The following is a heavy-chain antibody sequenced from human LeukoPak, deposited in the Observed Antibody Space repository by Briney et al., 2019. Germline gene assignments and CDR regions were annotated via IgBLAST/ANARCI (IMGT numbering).Heavy chain of an antibody. Sequence: PSETLSLTCTVSGGSIGSDYWSWIRQPPGKGLEWIGYIYYSGSTNYNPSLKSRVTISVDTSKNQFSLKLSSVTAADTAVYYCARHSRMITFGGPDYWGQGTLVTVSS. J-gene: IGHJ4*02. D-gene: IGHD3-16*01. CDR2: IYYSGST. V-gene: IGHV4-59*08. CDR1: GGSIGSDY. CDR3: ARHSRMITFGGPDY.